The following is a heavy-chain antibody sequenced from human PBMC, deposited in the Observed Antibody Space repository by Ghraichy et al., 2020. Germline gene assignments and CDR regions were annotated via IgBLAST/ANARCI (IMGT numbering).Heavy chain of an antibody. J-gene: IGHJ4*02. CDR1: GDSISSYY. V-gene: IGHV4-59*01. CDR2: NSYGGSS. CDR3: ARGLDSSSWEIFDY. Sequence: SETLSLTCTVSGDSISSYYWSWIRQPPGKGLEWIGYNSYGGSSNYNPSLKSRVTLSGDRSKNEVSLQVRSVTAADTAVYYCARGLDSSSWEIFDYWGQGILVTVSS. D-gene: IGHD6-13*01.